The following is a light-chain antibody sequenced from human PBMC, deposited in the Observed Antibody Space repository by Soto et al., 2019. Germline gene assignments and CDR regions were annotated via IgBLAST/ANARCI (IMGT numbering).Light chain of an antibody. CDR1: QSVNSN. Sequence: ETVMTQSPATLSVSPGERATLSCRASQSVNSNLAWYQQKLGQAPRVLIYGASTRATGIPARFSGGGSETEFILTISSLQSEDFAVYYCQHYNTWPWTFGQGTKVDIK. CDR2: GAS. J-gene: IGKJ1*01. V-gene: IGKV3-15*01. CDR3: QHYNTWPWT.